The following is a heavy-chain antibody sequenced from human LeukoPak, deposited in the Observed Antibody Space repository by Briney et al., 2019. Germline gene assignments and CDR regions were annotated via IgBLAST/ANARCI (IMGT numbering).Heavy chain of an antibody. CDR2: ISYDGSYK. CDR1: GFSFSSYA. D-gene: IGHD3-3*01. CDR3: ARGQRAHVEWSNYMDV. Sequence: GGPLRLSCAASGFSFSSYALHWVRQAPGKGLEWVAVISYDGSYKSHPDSVKGRFTISRDNSKNTLYLQMNSLRAEDTAMYYCARGQRAHVEWSNYMDVWGKGTTVTVSS. J-gene: IGHJ6*03. V-gene: IGHV3-30*04.